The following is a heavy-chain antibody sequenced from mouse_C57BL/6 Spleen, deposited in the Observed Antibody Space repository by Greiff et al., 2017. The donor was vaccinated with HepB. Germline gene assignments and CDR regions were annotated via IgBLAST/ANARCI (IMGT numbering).Heavy chain of an antibody. D-gene: IGHD4-1*01. CDR1: GFTFSSYG. Sequence: EVRLVESGGDLVKPGGSLKLSCAASGFTFSSYGMSWVRQTPDKRLEWVATISSGGSYTYYPDSVKGRFTISRDNAKNTLYLQMSSLKSEDTAMYYGARRGANWDVCDYWGQGATLTVSS. CDR2: ISSGGSYT. J-gene: IGHJ2*01. V-gene: IGHV5-6*02. CDR3: ARRGANWDVCDY.